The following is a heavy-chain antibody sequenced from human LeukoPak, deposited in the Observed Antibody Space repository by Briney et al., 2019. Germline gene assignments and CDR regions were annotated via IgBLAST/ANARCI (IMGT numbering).Heavy chain of an antibody. CDR2: IYYSGST. Sequence: SETLSLTCTVSGGSISSYYRSWIRQPPGKGLEWIGYIYYSGSTNYNPSLMSRVTISVDTSKNQFSLKLSSVTAADTAVYYCAIDQGLSYWYFDLWGRGTLVTVSS. V-gene: IGHV4-59*01. D-gene: IGHD3/OR15-3a*01. CDR1: GGSISSYY. CDR3: AIDQGLSYWYFDL. J-gene: IGHJ2*01.